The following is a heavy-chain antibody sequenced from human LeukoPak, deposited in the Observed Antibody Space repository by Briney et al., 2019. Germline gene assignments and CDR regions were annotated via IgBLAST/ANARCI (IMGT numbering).Heavy chain of an antibody. CDR1: GFTLSSYG. D-gene: IGHD2-2*01. CDR3: AKVGYCSSTSCYAGDY. V-gene: IGHV3-30*02. Sequence: GGSLRLSCAASGFTLSSYGMHWVRQAPGKGLEWVAFIRYDGSNKYYADSVKGRFTTSRDNSKNTLYLQMNSLRAEDTAVYYCAKVGYCSSTSCYAGDYWGQGTLVTVSS. CDR2: IRYDGSNK. J-gene: IGHJ4*02.